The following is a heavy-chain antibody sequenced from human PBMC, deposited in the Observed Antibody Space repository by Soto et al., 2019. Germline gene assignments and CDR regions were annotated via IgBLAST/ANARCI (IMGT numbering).Heavy chain of an antibody. D-gene: IGHD3-9*01. CDR1: GYTFTSNG. Sequence: GASVKVSCKASGYTFTSNGISWVRQATGQGLEWMGWISAYNGNTNYAQKLQGRVTMTTDTSTSTAYMELRSLRSDDTAVYYCARDRYDILTGYYQYFDYWGQGTLVTVSS. CDR2: ISAYNGNT. J-gene: IGHJ4*02. CDR3: ARDRYDILTGYYQYFDY. V-gene: IGHV1-18*01.